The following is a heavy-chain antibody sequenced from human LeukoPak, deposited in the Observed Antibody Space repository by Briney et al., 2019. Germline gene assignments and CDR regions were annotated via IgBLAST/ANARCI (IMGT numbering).Heavy chain of an antibody. CDR1: GYSFTSYW. Sequence: GESLKISCKGSGYSFTSYWIGWVRPMPGKGLEWMGIIYPGDSNTKYSPSFQGQVTISADKSIRTAYLQWSSLEASDTAMYYCARRAIIPFGGAQYYFDYWGQGTLVTVSS. J-gene: IGHJ4*02. D-gene: IGHD3-16*01. CDR3: ARRAIIPFGGAQYYFDY. CDR2: IYPGDSNT. V-gene: IGHV5-51*01.